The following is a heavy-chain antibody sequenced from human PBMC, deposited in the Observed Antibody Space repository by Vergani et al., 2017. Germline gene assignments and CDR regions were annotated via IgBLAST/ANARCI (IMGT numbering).Heavy chain of an antibody. V-gene: IGHV3-48*02. Sequence: EVQLVESGGGLVQPGGSLRLSCAASGFTFSSYSMNWVRQAPGKGLEWVSYISSSSSTIYYADSVKGRFTISRDNAKNSLYLQMNSLRDEDTAVYYCAIDAGCSSTSCLEYYYYYYMDVWGKGTTVTVSS. D-gene: IGHD2-2*01. CDR1: GFTFSSYS. CDR3: AIDAGCSSTSCLEYYYYYYMDV. CDR2: ISSSSSTI. J-gene: IGHJ6*03.